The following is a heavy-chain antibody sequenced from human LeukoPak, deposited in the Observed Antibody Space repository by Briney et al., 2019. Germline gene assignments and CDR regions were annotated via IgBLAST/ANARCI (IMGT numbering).Heavy chain of an antibody. CDR1: GGSISSYY. Sequence: SETLSLTCTVSGGSISSYYWGWIRQPPGKGLEWIGNIYYSGSTYYNSSLKSRVTISVDTSKNQFSLKLSSVTAADTAVYYCARGSSSWTFDYWGQGTLVTVSS. CDR3: ARGSSSWTFDY. D-gene: IGHD6-13*01. J-gene: IGHJ4*02. CDR2: IYYSGST. V-gene: IGHV4-39*07.